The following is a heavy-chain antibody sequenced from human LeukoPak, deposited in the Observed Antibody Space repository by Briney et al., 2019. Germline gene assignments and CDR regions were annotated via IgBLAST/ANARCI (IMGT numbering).Heavy chain of an antibody. Sequence: SQTLSLTCTVSGGSISSGGYYWSWIRQHPGKGLEWIGYIYYSGSTYYNPSLKSRVTISVDTSKNQFSLKLSSVTAADTAVYYCATSSWYGSWSGVLDYWGQGTLVTVSS. J-gene: IGHJ4*02. V-gene: IGHV4-31*03. D-gene: IGHD6-13*01. CDR1: GGSISSGGYY. CDR3: ATSSWYGSWSGVLDY. CDR2: IYYSGST.